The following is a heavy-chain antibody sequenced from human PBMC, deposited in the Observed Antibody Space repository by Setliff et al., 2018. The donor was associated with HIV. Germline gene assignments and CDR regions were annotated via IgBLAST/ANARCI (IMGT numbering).Heavy chain of an antibody. Sequence: ASVKVSCKASGYTFNNFYLHWVRLAPGQGLEWMGMVNPSGGSTVYAQKFQGRVTMTSDTSTNTVYMDLSSLRSDDTALYYCAREGNSGHGGQIEFDYWGQGTLVTVSS. J-gene: IGHJ4*02. CDR2: VNPSGGST. CDR3: AREGNSGHGGQIEFDY. CDR1: GYTFNNFY. D-gene: IGHD1-26*01. V-gene: IGHV1-46*02.